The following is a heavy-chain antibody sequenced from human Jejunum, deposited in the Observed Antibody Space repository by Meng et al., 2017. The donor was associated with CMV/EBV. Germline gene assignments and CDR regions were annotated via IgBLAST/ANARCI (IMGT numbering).Heavy chain of an antibody. V-gene: IGHV4-59*01. CDR1: GASIRSSY. Sequence: SGASIRSSYWSWVRQSPGKGLGWIGFIYYIVTTKYNPSLKSRVTMSVDTSKNQFSLKLSSVTAADTAVYYCVRIPSSYNYWFDPWGQGAMVTVSS. J-gene: IGHJ5*02. D-gene: IGHD2-2*01. CDR3: VRIPSSYNYWFDP. CDR2: IYYIVTT.